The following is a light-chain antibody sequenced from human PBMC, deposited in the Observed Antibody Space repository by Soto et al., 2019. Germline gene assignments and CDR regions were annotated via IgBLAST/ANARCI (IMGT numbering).Light chain of an antibody. Sequence: EIVLTQSPGTLSLSPGERATLSCRVSQSISSSYLAWYQQKPGQAPRLLIFGASSRATGIPDRFSGSGSGTDFTLTISRLGPEDLAVYYCQQYGSSPRTFGQGTKVDI. CDR1: QSISSSY. CDR2: GAS. V-gene: IGKV3-20*01. CDR3: QQYGSSPRT. J-gene: IGKJ1*01.